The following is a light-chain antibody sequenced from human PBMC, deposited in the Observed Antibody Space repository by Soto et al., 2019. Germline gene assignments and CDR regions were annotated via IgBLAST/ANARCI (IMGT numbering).Light chain of an antibody. V-gene: IGKV2-28*01. CDR3: MQALQKGT. CDR2: LGS. Sequence: DIVMTQSPLSLPVTPGEPASISCRSSQSLLHSNGYNYLDWYLQKPGQSPQLLIYLGSNRASGVPDRFSGSGSGTDFTLKISRVGAEDVGVYYCMQALQKGTFGQGTKVEIK. J-gene: IGKJ1*01. CDR1: QSLLHSNGYNY.